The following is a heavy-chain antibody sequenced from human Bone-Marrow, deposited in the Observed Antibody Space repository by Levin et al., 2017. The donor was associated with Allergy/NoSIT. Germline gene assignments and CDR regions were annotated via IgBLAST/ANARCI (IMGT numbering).Heavy chain of an antibody. CDR3: ARHKDYGGNGYYYSGMDV. Sequence: GGSLRLSCAASGFTFTDYAIHWIRQAPGRGLEWVSGVSWNSGTIGYADSVKGRFTISRDNAKNSLYLQMNSLRTEDTALYFCARHKDYGGNGYYYSGMDVWGQGTTVTVSS. D-gene: IGHD4-23*01. CDR1: GFTFTDYA. V-gene: IGHV3-9*01. CDR2: VSWNSGTI. J-gene: IGHJ6*02.